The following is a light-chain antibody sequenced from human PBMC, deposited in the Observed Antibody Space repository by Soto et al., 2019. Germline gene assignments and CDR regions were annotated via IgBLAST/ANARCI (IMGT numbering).Light chain of an antibody. J-gene: IGKJ4*01. V-gene: IGKV1-5*01. CDR1: QSISSW. Sequence: DIQTTQSPSTLSASVGDRVTITCRASQSISSWLAWYQQKPGKAPKLLIYDASSLESGVPSRFSGSGSGPECTLTIRSLQPDDFATYYCQQYTSYSVGGGTKVDI. CDR2: DAS. CDR3: QQYTSYS.